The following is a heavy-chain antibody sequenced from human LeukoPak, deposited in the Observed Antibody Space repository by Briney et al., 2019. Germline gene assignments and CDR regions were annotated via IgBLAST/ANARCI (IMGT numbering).Heavy chain of an antibody. CDR2: IYYSGST. CDR1: GGSISSGGYY. J-gene: IGHJ4*02. CDR3: ARAARGQYYFDY. V-gene: IGHV4-31*03. D-gene: IGHD6-6*01. Sequence: SETLSLTCTVSGGSISSGGYYWSWIRQHPGKGLEWIGYIYYSGSTYYNPSLKSRVTLSVDTSKNQFSLKLSSVTAADTAVYYCARAARGQYYFDYWGQGTLVTVSS.